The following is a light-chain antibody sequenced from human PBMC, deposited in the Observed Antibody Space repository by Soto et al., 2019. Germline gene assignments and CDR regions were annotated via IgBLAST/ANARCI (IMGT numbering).Light chain of an antibody. V-gene: IGLV5-45*03. CDR1: SGINVGTYR. CDR2: YKSDSDK. Sequence: QSVLTQSSSLSASPGASASLSCTLHSGINVGTYRIYWYQQRPGSPPQFLLGYKSDSDKQQGSGVPSRFSGSKDASANAGILLISGLQSEDEADYYCMIWHSSSVVFGGGTKVTVL. CDR3: MIWHSSSVV. J-gene: IGLJ2*01.